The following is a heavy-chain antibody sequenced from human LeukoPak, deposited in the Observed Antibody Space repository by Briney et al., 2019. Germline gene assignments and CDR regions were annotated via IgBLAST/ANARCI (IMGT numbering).Heavy chain of an antibody. CDR2: ISSSSSYI. CDR1: GFTFSSHG. J-gene: IGHJ4*02. V-gene: IGHV3-21*01. Sequence: GSLRLSCEASGFTFSSHGMNWVRQAPGKGLEWVSSISSSSSYIYYADSVKGRFTISRDNAKNSLYLQMNSLRAEDTAVYYCARDHLFVAAEDYWGQGTLVTVSS. CDR3: ARDHLFVAAEDY. D-gene: IGHD6-13*01.